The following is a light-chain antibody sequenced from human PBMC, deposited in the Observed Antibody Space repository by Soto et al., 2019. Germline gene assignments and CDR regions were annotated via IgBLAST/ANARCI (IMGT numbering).Light chain of an antibody. Sequence: QSVLTQPASVSGSPGQSITISCTGTSSDVGGYNYVSWYQQHPGTAPKLMIYDVSNRPSGVSNRFSGSKSGNTASLTISGLQAEDEADYYCSSYTSSSTGVFGTGTKLTVL. CDR3: SSYTSSSTGV. J-gene: IGLJ1*01. CDR2: DVS. CDR1: SSDVGGYNY. V-gene: IGLV2-14*03.